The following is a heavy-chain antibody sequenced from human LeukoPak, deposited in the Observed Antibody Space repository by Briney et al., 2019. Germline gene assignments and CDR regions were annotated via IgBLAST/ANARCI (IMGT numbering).Heavy chain of an antibody. CDR3: AKDPYYYDSSGYYVGETQGFQH. J-gene: IGHJ1*01. Sequence: GRSLRLSCAASGFTFSSYGMHRVRQAPGKGLEWVAVIRYDGSNKYYADSVKGPFTISRDNSKNTLYLQMNSLRAEDTAVYYCAKDPYYYDSSGYYVGETQGFQHWGQGTLVTVSS. CDR2: IRYDGSNK. CDR1: GFTFSSYG. V-gene: IGHV3-33*06. D-gene: IGHD3-22*01.